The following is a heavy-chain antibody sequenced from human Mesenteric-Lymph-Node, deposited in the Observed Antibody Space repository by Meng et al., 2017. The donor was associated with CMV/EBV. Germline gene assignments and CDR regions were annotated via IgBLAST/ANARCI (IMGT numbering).Heavy chain of an antibody. Sequence: SCADSGLTVSSNYRSWVVQGPGKGLEWVSVIYSGGRTYYADAVKGRFTISRDNSKNTMYLQMNSLRAEDTAVYYCARHIVGATTGFDPWGQGTLVTVSS. CDR2: IYSGGRT. CDR3: ARHIVGATTGFDP. V-gene: IGHV3-66*02. CDR1: GLTVSSNY. D-gene: IGHD1-26*01. J-gene: IGHJ5*02.